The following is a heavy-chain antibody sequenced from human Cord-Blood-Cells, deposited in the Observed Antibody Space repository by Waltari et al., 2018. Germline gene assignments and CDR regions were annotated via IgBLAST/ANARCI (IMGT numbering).Heavy chain of an antibody. D-gene: IGHD6-6*01. V-gene: IGHV4-39*01. CDR1: GGSISSSSYY. J-gene: IGHJ5*02. CDR2: IYYSGIT. CDR3: ARRAGIAARNWFDP. Sequence: QLQLQESGPGLVKPSETLSLTCTVSGGSISSSSYYWGWIRQPPGKGLEWIGSIYYSGITYYNPSLKSRVTISVDTSKNQFSLKLSSVTAADTAVYYCARRAGIAARNWFDPWGQGTLVTVSS.